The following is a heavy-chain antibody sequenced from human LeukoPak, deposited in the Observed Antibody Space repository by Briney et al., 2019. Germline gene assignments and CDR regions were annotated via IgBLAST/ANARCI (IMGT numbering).Heavy chain of an antibody. CDR1: GFTFSSYA. CDR3: ARQGPTSGSVMYYFDY. V-gene: IGHV3-23*01. J-gene: IGHJ4*02. Sequence: PGGSLRLSCAASGFTFSSYAMSWVRQAPGKGLEWVSAISGSGGSTYYAASVRGRSTISRDNSKHTLSLQMNSLRAEDTAVYYCARQGPTSGSVMYYFDYWGQGTLVTVSS. CDR2: ISGSGGST. D-gene: IGHD6-19*01.